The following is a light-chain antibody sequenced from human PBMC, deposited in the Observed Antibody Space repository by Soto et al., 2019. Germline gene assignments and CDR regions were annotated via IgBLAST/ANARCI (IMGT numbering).Light chain of an antibody. CDR3: QQRSNWPLT. CDR1: QSVSSY. CDR2: DAS. J-gene: IGKJ4*01. Sequence: DIVLAQSPATLSWSAGERCTLSCMASQSVSSYLAWYQQKPGQAPRLLIYDASNRATGIPARFSGSGSGTDFTLTISSLEPEDFAVYYCQQRSNWPLTFGGGTKVDIK. V-gene: IGKV3-11*01.